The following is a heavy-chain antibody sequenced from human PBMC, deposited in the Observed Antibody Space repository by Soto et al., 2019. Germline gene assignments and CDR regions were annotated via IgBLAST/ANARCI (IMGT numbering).Heavy chain of an antibody. V-gene: IGHV1-2*02. CDR3: ARDRYYYDSSGYYVVSVYGMDV. CDR1: GYTFTGYY. J-gene: IGHJ6*02. CDR2: VNPNSGGT. Sequence: ASVKVSCKASGYTFTGYYMHWVRQAPGQGLEWMGWVNPNSGGTNYAQKFQGRVTMTRDTSISTAYMELSRLRSDDTAVYYCARDRYYYDSSGYYVVSVYGMDVWGQGTTVTVSS. D-gene: IGHD3-22*01.